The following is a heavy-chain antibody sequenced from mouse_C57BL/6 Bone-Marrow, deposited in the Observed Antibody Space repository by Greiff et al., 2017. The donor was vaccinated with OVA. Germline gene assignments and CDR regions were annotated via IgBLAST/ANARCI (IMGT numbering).Heavy chain of an antibody. J-gene: IGHJ3*01. CDR3: ARKDYGYDGAWFAY. CDR1: GFSLTSYG. CDR2: IWSGGST. Sequence: QVQLKESGPGLVQPSPSLSITCTVSGFSLTSYGVHWVRQSPGKGLEWLGVIWSGGSTDYNAAFISRLSISKDNSKSQVFFKMNSLQADDTAIYYCARKDYGYDGAWFAYWGQGTLVTVSA. V-gene: IGHV2-2*01. D-gene: IGHD2-2*01.